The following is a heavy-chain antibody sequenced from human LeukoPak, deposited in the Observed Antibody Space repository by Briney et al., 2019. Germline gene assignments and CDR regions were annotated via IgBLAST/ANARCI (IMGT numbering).Heavy chain of an antibody. D-gene: IGHD6-6*01. CDR1: GFTFSDYI. J-gene: IGHJ5*02. V-gene: IGHV3-73*01. CDR3: ARQKGDSSSGLFDP. Sequence: GGSLRLSCAASGFTFSDYILDWVRQASGKGLEWVGRIRSKANSYATAYAASVKGRFTISRDDSKNTAYLQMNSLKTEDTAVYYCARQKGDSSSGLFDPWGQGTLVTVSS. CDR2: IRSKANSYAT.